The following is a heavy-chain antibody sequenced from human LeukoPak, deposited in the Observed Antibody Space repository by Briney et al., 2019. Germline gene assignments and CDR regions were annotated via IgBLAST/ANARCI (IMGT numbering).Heavy chain of an antibody. CDR1: GFTFSSYA. CDR2: ISSSSSYI. Sequence: PGGSLRLSCAASGFTFSSYAMSWVRQAPGKGLEWVSSISSSSSYIYYAVSVKGRFTISRDNAKNSLYLQMNSLRAEDTAVYYCARDRRGYSYGSSFDYRGQGTLVTVSS. D-gene: IGHD5-18*01. J-gene: IGHJ4*02. V-gene: IGHV3-21*01. CDR3: ARDRRGYSYGSSFDY.